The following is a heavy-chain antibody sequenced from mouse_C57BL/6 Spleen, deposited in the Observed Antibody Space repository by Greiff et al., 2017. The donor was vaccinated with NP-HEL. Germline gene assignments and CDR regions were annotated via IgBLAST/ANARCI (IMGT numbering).Heavy chain of an antibody. CDR1: GYTFTDYY. CDR2: IYPGSGNT. J-gene: IGHJ2*01. CDR3: ARSYYGSSYLDY. V-gene: IGHV1-76*01. D-gene: IGHD1-1*01. Sequence: QVQLQQSGAELVRPGASVKLSCKASGYTFTDYYINWVKQRPGQGLEWIARIYPGSGNTYYNEKFKGKATLTAEKSSSTAYMQLSSLTSEDSAVYFCARSYYGSSYLDYWGQGTTLTVSS.